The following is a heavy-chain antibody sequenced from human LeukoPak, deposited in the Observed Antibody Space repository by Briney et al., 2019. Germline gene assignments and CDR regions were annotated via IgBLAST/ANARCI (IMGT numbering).Heavy chain of an antibody. D-gene: IGHD5-18*01. J-gene: IGHJ4*02. CDR3: ASIPQLWNLPHY. CDR1: GGSISSSSYY. V-gene: IGHV4-39*01. Sequence: NPSETLSLTCTVSGGSISSSSYYWGWIRQPPGKGLEWIGSIYYSGSTYYNPSLKSRVTISVDTPKNQFSLKLSSVTAADTAVYYCASIPQLWNLPHYWGQGTLVTVPS. CDR2: IYYSGST.